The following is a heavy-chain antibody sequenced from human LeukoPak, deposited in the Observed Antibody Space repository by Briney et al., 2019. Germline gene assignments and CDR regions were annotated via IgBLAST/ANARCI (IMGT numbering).Heavy chain of an antibody. CDR3: ARGASFDI. CDR1: GFTFSSYV. J-gene: IGHJ3*02. Sequence: GGSLRLSCAASGFTFSSYVMNWVRQAPGKGLEWVSYISTSGSPMYYADSVKGRLTISRDNAKNSLYLQMNSLRAEDTAVYYCARGASFDIWGQGTMVTVSS. CDR2: ISTSGSPM. V-gene: IGHV3-48*03.